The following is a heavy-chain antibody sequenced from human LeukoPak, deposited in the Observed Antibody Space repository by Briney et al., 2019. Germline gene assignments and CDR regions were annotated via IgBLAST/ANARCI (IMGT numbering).Heavy chain of an antibody. CDR2: IYYSGST. CDR3: ARGRLGYCSSTSCSLNGMDV. J-gene: IGHJ6*02. CDR1: GGSISSGGYY. D-gene: IGHD2-2*01. Sequence: SETLSLTCTVSGGSISSGGYYWSWIRQHPGKGLEWIGYIYYSGSTYYNPSLKSRVTISVDTSKNQFSLKLSSVTAADTAVYYCARGRLGYCSSTSCSLNGMDVWGQGTTVTVSS. V-gene: IGHV4-31*03.